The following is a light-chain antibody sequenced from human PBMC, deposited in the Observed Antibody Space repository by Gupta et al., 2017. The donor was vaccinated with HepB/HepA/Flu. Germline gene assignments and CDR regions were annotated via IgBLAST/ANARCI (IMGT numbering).Light chain of an antibody. CDR2: DVS. Sequence: QSALTQPASVSGSPGQSITLSCTGTSSDVGGYNYVSWYQQHPGKAPKLMIYDVSNRPSGVSNRFSGSKSGNTASLTISGLQAEDEADYYCSSYTSSNTWVFGGGTKLTVL. CDR3: SSYTSSNTWV. CDR1: SSDVGGYNY. V-gene: IGLV2-14*01. J-gene: IGLJ3*02.